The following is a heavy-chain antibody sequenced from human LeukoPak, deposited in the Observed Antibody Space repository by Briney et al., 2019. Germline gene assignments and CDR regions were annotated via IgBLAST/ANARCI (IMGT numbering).Heavy chain of an antibody. CDR3: AKRPGPRAYYGMDV. D-gene: IGHD1-1*01. CDR1: GFSFSSYT. J-gene: IGHJ6*02. V-gene: IGHV3-23*01. Sequence: GGSLRLSCSASGFSFSSYTMHWVRQAPGKGLEWVSAISGSGGSTYYADSVKGRFTISRDNSKNTLYLQMNSLRAEDTAVYYCAKRPGPRAYYGMDVWGQGTTVTVSS. CDR2: ISGSGGST.